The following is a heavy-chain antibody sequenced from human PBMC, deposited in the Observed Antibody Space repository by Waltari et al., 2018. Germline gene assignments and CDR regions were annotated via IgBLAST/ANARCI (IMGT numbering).Heavy chain of an antibody. CDR1: GFDLRRCP. D-gene: IGHD4-17*01. J-gene: IGHJ6*01. CDR3: ARDLDYGDYYGLDV. V-gene: IGHV3-21*06. CDR2: ISSNNNYI. Sequence: EMQLVASGGGLVKPGGSLRLSCSAPGFDLRRCPRNWVRQAPGKGLEWVSSISSNNNYIYYADSVKGRFTVSRDNTKNSLYLQMNSLRAEDTALYYCARDLDYGDYYGLDVWGQGTTVTVSS.